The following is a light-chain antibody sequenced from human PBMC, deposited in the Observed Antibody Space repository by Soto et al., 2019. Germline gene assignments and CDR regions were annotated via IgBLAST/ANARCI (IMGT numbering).Light chain of an antibody. CDR3: MQTIEPPLT. V-gene: IGKV2D-29*01. CDR2: ELS. J-gene: IGKJ4*01. Sequence: DIVMTQTPLSLSVTHGQPASISCKSSQSVMQSDGKTSLYWYLQKSGQPPQILIYELSNRFSGVPDRFSGSGSGTDFTLKISGVEAEDVGVYYCMQTIEPPLTFGGGTKVDIK. CDR1: QSVMQSDGKTS.